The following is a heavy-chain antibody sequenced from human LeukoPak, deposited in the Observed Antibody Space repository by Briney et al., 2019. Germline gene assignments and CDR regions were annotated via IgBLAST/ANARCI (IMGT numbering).Heavy chain of an antibody. CDR2: IAYDGNNT. D-gene: IGHD6-6*01. J-gene: IGHJ6*03. CDR1: GFIFSDYG. V-gene: IGHV3-30*03. CDR3: ARVGSSSPYYYYYYMDV. Sequence: GGSLRLSCVASGFIFSDYGIQWVRQAPGKGLEWVAVIAYDGNNTYYGDSVRGRFTISKDNSKKMVYLEMNSLRAEDTAVYYCARVGSSSPYYYYYYMDVWGKGTTVTVSS.